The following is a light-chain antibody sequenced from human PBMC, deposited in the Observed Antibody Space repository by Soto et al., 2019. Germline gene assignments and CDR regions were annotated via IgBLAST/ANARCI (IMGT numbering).Light chain of an antibody. Sequence: DIQMTQSPSTLSASVGDRITITCRASQSIGTGLAWYQQRPGIAPKLLLYEASTFQSGVPSRFSGSGSGTEFSLTINSLQPDDFATYYCQQYNGNSRTFGQGTKVEI. CDR1: QSIGTG. CDR3: QQYNGNSRT. CDR2: EAS. J-gene: IGKJ1*01. V-gene: IGKV1-5*03.